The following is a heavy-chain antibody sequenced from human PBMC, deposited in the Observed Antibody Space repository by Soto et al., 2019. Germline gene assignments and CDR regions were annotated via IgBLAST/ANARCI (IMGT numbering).Heavy chain of an antibody. CDR3: AVLGHYDSSGYPMAFDI. V-gene: IGHV1-3*01. J-gene: IGHJ3*02. Sequence: ASVKVSCKASGYTFSNYGIHWVRQAPGQRLEWMGLINAGNGNTKYSQKFQGRVTITRDTSASTAYMELSSLRSEDTAVYYCAVLGHYDSSGYPMAFDIWGQGTMVTVSS. CDR2: INAGNGNT. D-gene: IGHD3-22*01. CDR1: GYTFSNYG.